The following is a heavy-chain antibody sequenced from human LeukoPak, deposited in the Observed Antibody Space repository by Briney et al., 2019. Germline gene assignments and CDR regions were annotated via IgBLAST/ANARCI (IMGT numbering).Heavy chain of an antibody. CDR2: THYSGAT. V-gene: IGHV4-59*01. CDR3: ASGYCGGACQLGGVDM. J-gene: IGHJ3*02. Sequence: SETLSLTCTVSGGSISSYYWSWLRQPPGKRLEYIGYTHYSGATNYNPSLKSRVTISLDTSGNQFSLKLSSVTAAGTAVYYCASGYCGGACQLGGVDMWGQGTMVTVSS. D-gene: IGHD2-21*02. CDR1: GGSISSYY.